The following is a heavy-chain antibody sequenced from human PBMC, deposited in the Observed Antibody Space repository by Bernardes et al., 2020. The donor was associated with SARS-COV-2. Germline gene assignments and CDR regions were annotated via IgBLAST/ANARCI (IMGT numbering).Heavy chain of an antibody. J-gene: IGHJ6*02. CDR2: ISNSGSTI. Sequence: GSLRLSCAASGFSFSTYSMKWVRQAPGKGLEWVSSISNSGSTIFYADSVKGRFTISRDNAKNSVYLQMNSLRVEDTAVYYCAKQIQTTTIIVITYYYYGLDVWGQGTTVTVSS. CDR3: AKQIQTTTIIVITYYYYGLDV. V-gene: IGHV3-21*04. CDR1: GFSFSTYS. D-gene: IGHD3-22*01.